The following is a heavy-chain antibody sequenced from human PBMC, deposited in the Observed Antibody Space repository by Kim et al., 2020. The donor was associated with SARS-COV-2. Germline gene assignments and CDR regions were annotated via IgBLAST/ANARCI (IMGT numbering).Heavy chain of an antibody. CDR2: INTNTGNP. V-gene: IGHV7-4-1*02. D-gene: IGHD5-12*01. Sequence: ASVKVSCKASGYTFTSYAMNWVRQAPGQGLEWMGWINTNTGNPTYAQGFTGRFVFSLDTSVSTAYLQISSLKAEDTAVYYCARGPRDIVATRGDAFDIWGQGTMVTVSS. J-gene: IGHJ3*02. CDR3: ARGPRDIVATRGDAFDI. CDR1: GYTFTSYA.